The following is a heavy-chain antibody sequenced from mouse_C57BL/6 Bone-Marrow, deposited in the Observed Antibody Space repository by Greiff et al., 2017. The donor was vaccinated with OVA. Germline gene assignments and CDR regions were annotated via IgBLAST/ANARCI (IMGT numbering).Heavy chain of an antibody. CDR3: ARLPWDVGYFDV. J-gene: IGHJ1*03. Sequence: EVQLVESGGGLVKPGGSLKLSCAASGFTFSSYAMSWVRQTPEKRLEWVATISDGGSYTYYPDNVKGRFTISRDNAKNNLYLQMSHLKSEDTAMYYCARLPWDVGYFDVWGTGTTVTVSS. CDR1: GFTFSSYA. CDR2: ISDGGSYT. D-gene: IGHD4-1*01. V-gene: IGHV5-4*01.